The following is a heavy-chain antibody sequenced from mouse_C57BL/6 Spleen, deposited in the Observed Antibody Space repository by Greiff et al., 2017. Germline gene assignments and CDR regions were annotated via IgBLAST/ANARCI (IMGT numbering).Heavy chain of an antibody. J-gene: IGHJ4*01. CDR2: IDPANGNT. CDR1: GFNIKNTY. D-gene: IGHD2-4*01. Sequence: EVMLVESVAELVRPGASVKLSCTASGFNIKNTYMHWVKQRPEQGLEWIGRIDPANGNTKYAPKFQGKATITADTSSNTAYLQLSSLTSEDTAIYYCARPYYDYDYAMDYWGQGTSVTVSS. V-gene: IGHV14-3*01. CDR3: ARPYYDYDYAMDY.